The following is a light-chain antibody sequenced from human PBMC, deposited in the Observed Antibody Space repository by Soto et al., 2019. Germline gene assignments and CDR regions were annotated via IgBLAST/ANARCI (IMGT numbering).Light chain of an antibody. Sequence: VVLTHAPGTLSLSPGERATFSCRASQSLPSNFLAWYQRKPGQAPRLLMYGASIRAAGVPDRFSGSGSGTEFTLTISRLEPEDFTVYYCHHYETFGQGTKVDIK. V-gene: IGKV3-20*01. J-gene: IGKJ1*01. CDR2: GAS. CDR3: HHYET. CDR1: QSLPSNF.